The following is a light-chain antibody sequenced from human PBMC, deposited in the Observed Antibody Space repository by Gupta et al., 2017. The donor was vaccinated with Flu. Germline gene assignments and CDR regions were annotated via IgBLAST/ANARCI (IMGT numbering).Light chain of an antibody. J-gene: IGLJ2*01. CDR1: SSDVGSHNY. Sequence: QSVTISCTRTSSDVGSHNYVSWYQQRPGKAPILMVYDLRTRPAGVSVSFSDSKSCTSPAMSSSGSQADDEDDYYGCAYGGSYTVFGGGTKLTVL. V-gene: IGLV2-11*03. CDR3: CAYGGSYTV. CDR2: DLR.